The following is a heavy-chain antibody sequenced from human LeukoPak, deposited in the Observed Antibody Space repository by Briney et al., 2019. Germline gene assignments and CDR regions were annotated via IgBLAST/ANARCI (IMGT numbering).Heavy chain of an antibody. CDR2: INPSGGST. CDR3: ARDLYYDFWSGLLNN. V-gene: IGHV1-46*01. D-gene: IGHD3-3*01. Sequence: ASVKVSCKASGYTFTSYYMHWVRQAPGQGLEWMGIINPSGGSTSYAQKFRGRVTMTRDTSTSTVYMELSSLRSEDTAVYYCARDLYYDFWSGLLNNWGQGTLVTVSS. CDR1: GYTFTSYY. J-gene: IGHJ4*02.